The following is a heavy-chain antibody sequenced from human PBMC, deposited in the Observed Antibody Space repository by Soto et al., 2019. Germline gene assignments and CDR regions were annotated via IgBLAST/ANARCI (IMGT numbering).Heavy chain of an antibody. CDR3: AKRKGAYYDFWSGYHYYYYGMDV. V-gene: IGHV3-66*01. CDR2: IYSDDYT. CDR1: GFTVRSSY. J-gene: IGHJ6*02. D-gene: IGHD3-3*01. Sequence: GSLRLSCAASGFTVRSSYMSWVRQVPGKGLEWVSIIYSDDYTYYAASVKGRFTISRDNSRNTLYLQMSSLRAEDTAVYYCAKRKGAYYDFWSGYHYYYYGMDVWGQGTTVTVSS.